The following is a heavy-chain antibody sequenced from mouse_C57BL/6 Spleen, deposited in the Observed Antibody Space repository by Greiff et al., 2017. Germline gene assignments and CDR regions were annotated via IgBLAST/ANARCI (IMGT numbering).Heavy chain of an antibody. Sequence: QVQLQQPGAELVMPGASVKLSCKASGYTFTSYWMHWVKQRPGQGLEWIGEIDPSDSYTNYNQKFKGKSTLTVDKSSSTAYMQLSSLTSDDSAVYYFARSVYRLAMDYWGQGTSVTVSS. CDR1: GYTFTSYW. D-gene: IGHD1-3*01. CDR2: IDPSDSYT. J-gene: IGHJ4*01. V-gene: IGHV1-69*01. CDR3: ARSVYRLAMDY.